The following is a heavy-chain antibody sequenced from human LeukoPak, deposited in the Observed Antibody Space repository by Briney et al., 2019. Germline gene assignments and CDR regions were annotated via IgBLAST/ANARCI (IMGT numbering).Heavy chain of an antibody. J-gene: IGHJ4*02. CDR2: IYPGDSDT. CDR3: ARGVNYNDRSGYDY. Sequence: GESLQISCQGSGYSFPSYWIAWVRQMPGKGLEWMGIIYPGDSDTRYSPSFQGQVTISADKSISTAYLQWSSLKASDTAMYYCARGVNYNDRSGYDYWGQGTLVTVSS. CDR1: GYSFPSYW. V-gene: IGHV5-51*01. D-gene: IGHD3-22*01.